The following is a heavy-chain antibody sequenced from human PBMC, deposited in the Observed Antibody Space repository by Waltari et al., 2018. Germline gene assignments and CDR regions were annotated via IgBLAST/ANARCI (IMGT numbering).Heavy chain of an antibody. D-gene: IGHD6-19*01. V-gene: IGHV1-3*02. CDR1: GYTFNEFA. CDR3: ARGGPDPTGWILDH. CDR2: SDGENSDTIFS. Sequence: QVQLVQSGAEVKKPGVSVKVSCKATGYTFNEFAIHWLRQVPGQRPEWLGWSDGENSDTIFSRYSQQFQGRVTITRDTSATTAYMELRGLKSDDTAVYFCARGGPDPTGWILDHWGQGTLVTVSS. J-gene: IGHJ4*02.